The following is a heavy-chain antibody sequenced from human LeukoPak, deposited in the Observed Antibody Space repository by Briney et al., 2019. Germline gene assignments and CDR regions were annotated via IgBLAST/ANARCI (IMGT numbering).Heavy chain of an antibody. Sequence: KASETLSLTCAVYGGSFSSYYWSWFRQPPGKGLEWIGEIDHSGGTTYNPSLKSRVTMSIDTSKNQFFLKLSSVTAADTAVYYCARGFSHWGQGTLVTVSS. CDR1: GGSFSSYY. J-gene: IGHJ4*02. CDR3: ARGFSH. CDR2: IDHSGGT. V-gene: IGHV4-34*01.